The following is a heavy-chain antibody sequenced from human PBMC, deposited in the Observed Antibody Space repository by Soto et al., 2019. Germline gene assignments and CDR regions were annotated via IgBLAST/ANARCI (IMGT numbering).Heavy chain of an antibody. Sequence: QLQLQESGPGLVKPSETLSLTCSVSGDSISSTNYYWAWIRQPPGKGLAWIGSIDYGGNSYYQPSIKRRVTIYEDTSKNQFSLKLSSVTAADMAVFYSARHYYPGSGNYYVGQNWFDPWGQGALVTVSS. J-gene: IGHJ5*02. V-gene: IGHV4-39*01. CDR1: GDSISSTNYY. D-gene: IGHD2-15*01. CDR2: IDYGGNS. CDR3: ARHYYPGSGNYYVGQNWFDP.